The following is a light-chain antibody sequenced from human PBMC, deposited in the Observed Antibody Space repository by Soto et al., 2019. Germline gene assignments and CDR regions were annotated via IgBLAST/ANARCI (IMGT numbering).Light chain of an antibody. CDR3: CSYAGSYSDV. J-gene: IGLJ1*01. CDR2: DVS. CDR1: SSDVGGYNY. Sequence: QSALTQPRSVSGSPGQSVTISCTGTSSDVGGYNYVSWYQQHPGKAPKLMIYDVSKRPSGVPDRFSGSKSGNTASLTISGIQAEDEADYYCCSYAGSYSDVLGTGTKLTVL. V-gene: IGLV2-11*01.